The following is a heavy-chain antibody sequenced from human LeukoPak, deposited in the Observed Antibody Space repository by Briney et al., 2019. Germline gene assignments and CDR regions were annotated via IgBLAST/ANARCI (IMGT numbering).Heavy chain of an antibody. CDR2: IQDDGAKT. Sequence: PAGSLTLTCAASGFTFNTYPMHWVRQPPGKGLEWVGRIQDDGAKTNYADSVRGRFTISRDNSRGTVYLQMNSLKPDDTAVYYCATQTITLVVVIRPFDYWVQG. CDR1: GFTFNTYP. V-gene: IGHV3-30*02. J-gene: IGHJ4*02. CDR3: ATQTITLVVVIRPFDY. D-gene: IGHD3-22*01.